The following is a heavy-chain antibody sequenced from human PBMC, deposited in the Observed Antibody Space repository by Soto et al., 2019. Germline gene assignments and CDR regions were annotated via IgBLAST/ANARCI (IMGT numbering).Heavy chain of an antibody. V-gene: IGHV4-59*08. D-gene: IGHD3-10*01. CDR3: ARNYYGSGGDRETYYYYYYMDV. CDR1: GGSISSYY. J-gene: IGHJ6*03. CDR2: IYYSGST. Sequence: PSETLSLTCTVSGGSISSYYWSWIRQPPGRGLEWIGYIYYSGSTNYNPSLKSRVTISVDTSKNQFSLKLSSVTAADTAVYYCARNYYGSGGDRETYYYYYYMDVWGKGTTVTVSS.